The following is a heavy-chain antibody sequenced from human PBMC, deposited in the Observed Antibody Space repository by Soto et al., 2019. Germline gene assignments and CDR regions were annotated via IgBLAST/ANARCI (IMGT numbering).Heavy chain of an antibody. J-gene: IGHJ5*01. CDR2: IFHSGIT. Sequence: WTWIRQSPGKGLEWIGYIFHSGITDYNPSVKSRVTISIDKSRNLFSLNLTSVTAADTAGYYCARDRYFYDSRGYYRTLDSWGQGTLVTVSS. CDR3: ARDRYFYDSRGYYRTLDS. D-gene: IGHD3-22*01. V-gene: IGHV4-61*03.